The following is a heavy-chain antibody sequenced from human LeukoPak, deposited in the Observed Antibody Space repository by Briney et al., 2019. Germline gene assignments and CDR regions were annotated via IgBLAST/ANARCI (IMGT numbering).Heavy chain of an antibody. CDR3: ATDPGLAARPSLTSWFDP. CDR2: VDPEDGET. V-gene: IGHV1-69-2*01. J-gene: IGHJ5*02. D-gene: IGHD6-6*01. Sequence: ASVKISCKASGYTFTDYYMHWVQQAPGKGLEWMGRVDPEDGETIYAEKFQGRVTITADTSTDTAYMELSSLRSEDTAVYYCATDPGLAARPSLTSWFDPWGQGTLVTVSS. CDR1: GYTFTDYY.